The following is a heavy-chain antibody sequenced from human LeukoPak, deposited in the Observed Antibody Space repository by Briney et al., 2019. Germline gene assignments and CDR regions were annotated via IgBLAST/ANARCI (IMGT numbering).Heavy chain of an antibody. J-gene: IGHJ4*02. CDR3: VKNDGWFHLAQ. D-gene: IGHD6-19*01. CDR2: IKNDGSET. CDR1: GFKFRDHW. V-gene: IGHV3-7*03. Sequence: GGSLRLSCAVSGFKFRDHWMDWVRQAPGKGLEWVGHIKNDGSETYYLDSLKGRFSISRDNTNNALYLQMNSLRVEGTAVYYCVKNDGWFHLAQWGQGTLVTVSS.